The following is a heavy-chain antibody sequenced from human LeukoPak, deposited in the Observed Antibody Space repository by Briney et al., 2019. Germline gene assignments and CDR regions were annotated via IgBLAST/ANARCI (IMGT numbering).Heavy chain of an antibody. Sequence: GGSLRLSCAASGFTFSSYWMSRVRQAPGKGLEWVANIKQDGSEKYYVDSVKGRFTISRDNAKNSLYLQMNSLRAEDTAVYYCARAGGSGYDDYWGQGTLVTVSS. CDR3: ARAGGSGYDDY. D-gene: IGHD5-12*01. V-gene: IGHV3-7*01. CDR1: GFTFSSYW. J-gene: IGHJ4*02. CDR2: IKQDGSEK.